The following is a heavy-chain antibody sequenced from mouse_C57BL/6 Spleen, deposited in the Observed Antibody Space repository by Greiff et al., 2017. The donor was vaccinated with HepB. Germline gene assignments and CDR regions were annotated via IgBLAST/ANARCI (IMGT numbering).Heavy chain of an antibody. J-gene: IGHJ1*03. CDR1: GFTFSDYG. Sequence: EVKLMESGGGLVKPGGSLKLSCAASGFTFSDYGMHWVRQAPEKGLEWVAYISSGSSTIYYADTVKGRFTISRDNAKNTLFLQMTSLRSEDTAMYYCARGYYGTDWYFDVWGTGTTVTVSS. CDR3: ARGYYGTDWYFDV. V-gene: IGHV5-17*01. CDR2: ISSGSSTI. D-gene: IGHD1-1*01.